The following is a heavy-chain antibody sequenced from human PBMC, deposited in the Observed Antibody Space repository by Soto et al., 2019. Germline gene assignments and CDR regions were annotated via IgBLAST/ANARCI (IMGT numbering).Heavy chain of an antibody. Sequence: QVQLVQSGAAVKKPGSSVKVSCKASGGTFSSYAISWVRQAPGQGLEWMGGIIPIFGTANYAQKVQGRVTITADESTSTAAMVVSSGGTDDTPVYYCARGGEASINHDYYYYGMDGWGRGTTVTVS. CDR2: IIPIFGTA. CDR3: ARGGEASINHDYYYYGMDG. V-gene: IGHV1-69*01. CDR1: GGTFSSYA. J-gene: IGHJ6*02. D-gene: IGHD3-10*01.